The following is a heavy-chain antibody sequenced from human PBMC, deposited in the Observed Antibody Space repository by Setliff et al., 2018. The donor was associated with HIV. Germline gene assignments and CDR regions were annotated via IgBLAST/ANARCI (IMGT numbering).Heavy chain of an antibody. CDR2: ISAYNGNT. CDR1: GYTFTSYG. CDR3: ARMIVLSASSPPNAFDI. V-gene: IGHV1-18*01. D-gene: IGHD3-22*01. Sequence: ASVKVSCKASGYTFTSYGISWVRQAPGQGLEWMGWISAYNGNTNYAQKLQGRVTMTTDTSTSTAYMELRSLRSDDTAVYYCARMIVLSASSPPNAFDIWGQRTMVTVSS. J-gene: IGHJ3*02.